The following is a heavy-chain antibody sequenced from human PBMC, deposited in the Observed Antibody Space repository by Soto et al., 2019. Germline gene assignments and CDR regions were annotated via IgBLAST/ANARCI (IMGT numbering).Heavy chain of an antibody. D-gene: IGHD2-21*01. Sequence: PSETLSLTCTVPGVSANICTYYWSWIRQPPGKGLEWIGFIHYSGSTNYNPPLKSRVTMTVDTSKNQFSLKLTSVNAADTAVYYCTRGGDAYKNGHWGQGTLVTVS. J-gene: IGHJ4*02. CDR3: TRGGDAYKNGH. CDR1: GVSANICTYY. V-gene: IGHV4-61*01. CDR2: IHYSGST.